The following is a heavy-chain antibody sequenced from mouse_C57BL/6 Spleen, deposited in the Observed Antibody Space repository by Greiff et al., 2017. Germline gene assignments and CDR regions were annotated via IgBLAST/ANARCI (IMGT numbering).Heavy chain of an antibody. CDR2: ISDGGSYT. D-gene: IGHD6-1*01. Sequence: DVMLVESGGGLVKPGGSLKLSCAASGFTFSSYAMSWVRQTPEKRLEWVATISDGGSYTYYPDNVKGRFTISRDNTKNMLYMRMSHLKSEDTAMYYCARVPTPYWYFDVWGTGTTVTVSS. CDR1: GFTFSSYA. CDR3: ARVPTPYWYFDV. J-gene: IGHJ1*03. V-gene: IGHV5-4*03.